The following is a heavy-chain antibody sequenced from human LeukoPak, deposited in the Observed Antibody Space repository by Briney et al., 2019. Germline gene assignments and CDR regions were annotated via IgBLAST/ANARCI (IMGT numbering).Heavy chain of an antibody. D-gene: IGHD3-22*01. CDR3: ASCYYDSSGYGWFDP. J-gene: IGHJ5*02. CDR1: GGTFSSYA. Sequence: GASVKVSCKASGGTFSSYAISWVQQAPGQGLEWMGRIIPILGIANYAQKFQGRVPITADKSTSTAYMELSSLRSEDTAVYYCASCYYDSSGYGWFDPWGQGTLVTVSS. V-gene: IGHV1-69*04. CDR2: IIPILGIA.